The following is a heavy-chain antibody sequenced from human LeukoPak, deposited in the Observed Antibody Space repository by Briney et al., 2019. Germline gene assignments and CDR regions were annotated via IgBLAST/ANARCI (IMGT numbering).Heavy chain of an antibody. CDR2: IYSGGST. CDR1: GASISSTNNF. V-gene: IGHV3-53*01. J-gene: IGHJ3*02. CDR3: ARDILWGVFDI. Sequence: ETLSLTCTVSGASISSTNNFWGWVRQAPGKGLEWVSVIYSGGSTYYADSVKGRFTISRDNSKNTLYLQMNSLRAEDTAVYYCARDILWGVFDIWGQGTMVTVSS. D-gene: IGHD2-21*01.